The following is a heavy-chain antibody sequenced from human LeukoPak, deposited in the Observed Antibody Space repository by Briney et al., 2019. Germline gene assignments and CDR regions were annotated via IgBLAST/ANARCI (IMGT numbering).Heavy chain of an antibody. Sequence: GGSLRLSCAASGFTFGGYDMHWLRQATGKGLEWVSGIGIPGDTYYPVSVKGRFTISRENAKNSFYLQMNSLRAEDTAVYYCARAHVAAGLAFDIWGQGTMVTVSS. D-gene: IGHD6-25*01. CDR3: ARAHVAAGLAFDI. J-gene: IGHJ3*02. CDR2: IGIPGDT. V-gene: IGHV3-13*01. CDR1: GFTFGGYD.